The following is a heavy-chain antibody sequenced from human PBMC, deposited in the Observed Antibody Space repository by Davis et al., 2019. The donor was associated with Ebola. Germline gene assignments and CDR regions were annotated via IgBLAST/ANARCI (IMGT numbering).Heavy chain of an antibody. V-gene: IGHV1-2*02. J-gene: IGHJ5*02. CDR3: ARDRPAAIRSVKSFDP. CDR2: INPNSGGT. D-gene: IGHD2-2*02. CDR1: GKTCTCFY. Sequence: VPVTFMAPGKTCTCFYISWVRRAPGQGVEWMGWINPNSGGTNYAQKFQGRVTMTRETSISTAYMELSRLRSDDTAVYYCARDRPAAIRSVKSFDPWGQGTLVTVSS.